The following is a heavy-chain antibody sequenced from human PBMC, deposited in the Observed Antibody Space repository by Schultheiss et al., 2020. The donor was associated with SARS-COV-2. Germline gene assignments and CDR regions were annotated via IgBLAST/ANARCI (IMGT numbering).Heavy chain of an antibody. Sequence: GGSLRLSCAASGFSVSDHYMNWVLQAPGKGLEWVSVIYVDGSIKYAESVRGRFAISRDNSKNTLSLQMNSLRVDDTAVYYCARGPGGPSLDYWGQGTLVTVSS. CDR2: IYVDGSI. V-gene: IGHV3-53*01. D-gene: IGHD2-8*02. CDR1: GFSVSDHY. CDR3: ARGPGGPSLDY. J-gene: IGHJ4*02.